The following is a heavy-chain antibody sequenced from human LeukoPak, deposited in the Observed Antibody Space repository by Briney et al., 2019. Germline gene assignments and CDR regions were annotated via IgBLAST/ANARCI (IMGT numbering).Heavy chain of an antibody. Sequence: ASVKVSCKASGYTFTSYGISWVRQAPGQGLEWMGWISTYNGDTNYAQKFQDRVTMTTDTSTSTAYMELRSLRSDDTALYYCARGGLRNVPGYVVYWGQGTLVTVSS. D-gene: IGHD1-1*01. V-gene: IGHV1-18*01. J-gene: IGHJ4*02. CDR3: ARGGLRNVPGYVVY. CDR1: GYTFTSYG. CDR2: ISTYNGDT.